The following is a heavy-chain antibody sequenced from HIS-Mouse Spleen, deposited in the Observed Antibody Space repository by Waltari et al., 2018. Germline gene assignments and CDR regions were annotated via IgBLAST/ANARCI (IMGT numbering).Heavy chain of an antibody. J-gene: IGHJ2*01. Sequence: QPQLLESVPRRLKPRETLSVRVAVPGASDGIRHHYGPRIRHPQGKGREWIGSIYYSGSTYYNPSLKSRVTISVDTSKNQFSLKLSSVTAADTAVYYCAREIPYSSSWYDWYFDLWGRGTLVTVSS. D-gene: IGHD6-13*01. CDR2: IYYSGST. CDR1: GASDGIRHHY. CDR3: AREIPYSSSWYDWYFDL. V-gene: IGHV4-39*07.